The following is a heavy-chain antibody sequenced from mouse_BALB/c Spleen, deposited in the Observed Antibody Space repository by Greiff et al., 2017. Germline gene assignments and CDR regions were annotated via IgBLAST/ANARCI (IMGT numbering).Heavy chain of an antibody. CDR2: IYPYNGGT. J-gene: IGHJ3*01. V-gene: IGHV1S29*02. Sequence: VQLQQSGPELVKPGASVKISCKASGYTFTDYNMHWVKQSHGKSLEWIGYIYPYNGGTGYNQKFKSKATLTVDNSSSTAYMELRSLTSEDSAVYYCAIVHVNYPAWFAYWGQGTLVTVSA. CDR3: AIVHVNYPAWFAY. CDR1: GYTFTDYN. D-gene: IGHD2-1*01.